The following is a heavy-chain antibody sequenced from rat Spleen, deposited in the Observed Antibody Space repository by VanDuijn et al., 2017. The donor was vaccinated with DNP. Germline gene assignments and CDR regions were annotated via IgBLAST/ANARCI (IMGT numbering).Heavy chain of an antibody. CDR3: ATHNYYFDY. D-gene: IGHD1-11*01. J-gene: IGHJ2*01. V-gene: IGHV5-7*01. Sequence: EVQLVESGGGLVQPGRSLKLSCAASGFNFNDYWMGWVRQAPTKGLEWVASISYDGGSTSYRDSVKGRFTISRDNARSTLYLQMDSLRSEDTATYYCATHNYYFDYWGQGVMVTVSS. CDR1: GFNFNDYW. CDR2: ISYDGGST.